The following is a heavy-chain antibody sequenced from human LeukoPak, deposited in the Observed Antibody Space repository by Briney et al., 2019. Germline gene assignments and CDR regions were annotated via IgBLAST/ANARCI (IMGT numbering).Heavy chain of an antibody. Sequence: SETLSLTCSVSGYSISSGYFWGWIRQPPGKGLEWIGTIYHSGSTYYNPSLKSRVTISVDKSNNQFSLKLSSVTAADTAVYYCATEISSSRKWFDPWGQGTLVTVSS. CDR1: GYSISSGYF. CDR2: IYHSGST. D-gene: IGHD6-6*01. CDR3: ATEISSSRKWFDP. V-gene: IGHV4-38-2*02. J-gene: IGHJ5*02.